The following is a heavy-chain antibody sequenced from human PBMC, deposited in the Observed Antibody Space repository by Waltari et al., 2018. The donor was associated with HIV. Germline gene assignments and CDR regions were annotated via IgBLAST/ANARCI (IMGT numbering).Heavy chain of an antibody. J-gene: IGHJ4*02. CDR2: IKEDGGER. V-gene: IGHV3-7*01. Sequence: LEESGGGAVQPGESLRLPCEASGFSFGSFWMSWVRQVSGKGLEWVADIKEDGGERNVVDSVKGRFTVSRDNAKNLLILKMDNLKMEDSGIYYCARGAGSVWGQGTLVTVSS. CDR3: ARGAGSV. CDR1: GFSFGSFW.